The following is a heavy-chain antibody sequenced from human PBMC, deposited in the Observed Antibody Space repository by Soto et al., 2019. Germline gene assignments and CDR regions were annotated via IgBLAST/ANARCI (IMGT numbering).Heavy chain of an antibody. D-gene: IGHD6-6*01. V-gene: IGHV1-69*13. CDR1: GYIFTNYN. J-gene: IGHJ3*02. Sequence: SVKVSCKASGYIFTNYNMHWVRQAPGQGLEWMGGIIPIFGTANYAQKFQGRVTITADESTSTAYMELSSLRSEDTAVYYCASPMGGYSSSSTDAFDIWGQGTMVTVSS. CDR3: ASPMGGYSSSSTDAFDI. CDR2: IIPIFGTA.